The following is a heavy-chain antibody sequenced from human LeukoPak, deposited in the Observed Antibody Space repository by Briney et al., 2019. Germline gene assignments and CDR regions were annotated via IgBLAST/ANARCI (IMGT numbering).Heavy chain of an antibody. D-gene: IGHD6-19*01. V-gene: IGHV1-69*04. J-gene: IGHJ4*02. CDR2: IIPILGIA. Sequence: SVKVSCKASGGTFSSYAISWVRQAPGQGLEWMGRIIPILGIANYAQKFQGRVTITADKSTSTAYMELSSLRCEDTAVYYRAGAGDYFDYWGQGTLVTVSS. CDR1: GGTFSSYA. CDR3: AGAGDYFDY.